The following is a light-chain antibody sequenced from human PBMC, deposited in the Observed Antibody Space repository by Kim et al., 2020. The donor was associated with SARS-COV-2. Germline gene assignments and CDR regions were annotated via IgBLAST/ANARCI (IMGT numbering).Light chain of an antibody. V-gene: IGKV3D-20*01. CDR3: QQYGSSPT. J-gene: IGKJ2*01. Sequence: EVVLTQSPATLSLSPGERATLSCGASQTVSSRYLAWYQQKPGLAPRLLIYDASSRATGIPDRFSGSGSGTDFTLTINRLEPEDFAVYFCQQYGSSPTFGQGTKLEI. CDR2: DAS. CDR1: QTVSSRY.